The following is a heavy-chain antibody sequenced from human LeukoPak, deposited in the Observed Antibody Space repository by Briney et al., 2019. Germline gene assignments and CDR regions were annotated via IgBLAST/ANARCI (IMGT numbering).Heavy chain of an antibody. V-gene: IGHV1-18*01. Sequence: ASVKVSCKASGGTFSNYAISWVRQAPGQGLEWMGWISAYNGNTNYAQKLQGRVTMTTDTSTSTAYMELRSLRSDDTAVYYCARDEFGGGDPEPYDYWGQGTLVTVSS. D-gene: IGHD2-21*02. CDR2: ISAYNGNT. CDR1: GGTFSNYA. CDR3: ARDEFGGGDPEPYDY. J-gene: IGHJ4*02.